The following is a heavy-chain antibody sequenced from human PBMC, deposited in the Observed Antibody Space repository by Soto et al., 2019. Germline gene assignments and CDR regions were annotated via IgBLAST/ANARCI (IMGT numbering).Heavy chain of an antibody. CDR2: IWNDGSNE. J-gene: IGHJ4*02. V-gene: IGHV3-33*01. CDR3: ARSQTDSGGYSVS. Sequence: QVQLVESGGGVVQPGGSLRLSCEASGFPFSSYGIHWVRQAPGKGLEWLAIIWNDGSNEYYAGSVEGRFTISTDNSKDTVYMQGSNLRAEDTAVNICARSQTDSGGYSVSWGQGTLVTVSS. CDR1: GFPFSSYG. D-gene: IGHD3-22*01.